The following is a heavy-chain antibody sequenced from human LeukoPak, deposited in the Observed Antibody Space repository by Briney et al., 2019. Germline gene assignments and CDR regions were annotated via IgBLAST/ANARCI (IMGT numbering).Heavy chain of an antibody. Sequence: GGSLRLSCAASGFTFSNAWMSWVRQAPGKGLEWVGRIKSKTDGGTTDYAAPVKGRFTISRDDSKNTLYLQMNSLKTEDTAVYYCTTRFDIVVVVAPKLSDYWGQGTLVTVSS. V-gene: IGHV3-15*01. CDR2: IKSKTDGGTT. CDR3: TTRFDIVVVVAPKLSDY. D-gene: IGHD2-15*01. J-gene: IGHJ4*02. CDR1: GFTFSNAW.